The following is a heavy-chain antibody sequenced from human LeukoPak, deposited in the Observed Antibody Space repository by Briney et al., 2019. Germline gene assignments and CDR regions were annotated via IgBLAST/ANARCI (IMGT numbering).Heavy chain of an antibody. D-gene: IGHD5-18*01. J-gene: IGHJ6*02. CDR3: ARAGYSYGNGYYYGMDV. CDR2: IGTAGDT. V-gene: IGHV3-13*01. Sequence: GGSLRLSCAASGFTFSSYDMHWVRQATGKGLEWVSAIGTAGDTYYPGSVKGRFTISRENVKNSLYIQMNSLRAGDTAVYYCARAGYSYGNGYYYGMDVWGQGTTVTVSS. CDR1: GFTFSSYD.